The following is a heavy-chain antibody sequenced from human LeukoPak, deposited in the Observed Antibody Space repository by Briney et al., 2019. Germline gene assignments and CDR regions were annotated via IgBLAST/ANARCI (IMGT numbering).Heavy chain of an antibody. CDR1: GYNFNNHW. CDR3: ARGSGSTSWLDP. V-gene: IGHV5-51*01. CDR2: IYPGDSDT. J-gene: IGHJ5*02. D-gene: IGHD3-10*01. Sequence: GESLKISCRGSGYNFNNHWIGWVRQIPGKGLEWMGLIYPGDSDTKYSPSFEGQVTMSVDKSISAAFLQWSSLKASDTAIYYCARGSGSTSWLDPWGQGTLVTVSS.